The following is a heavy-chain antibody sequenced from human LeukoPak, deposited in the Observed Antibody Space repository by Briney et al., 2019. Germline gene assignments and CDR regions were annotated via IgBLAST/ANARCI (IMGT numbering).Heavy chain of an antibody. CDR1: GFTFSSYA. V-gene: IGHV3-23*01. CDR3: AREKVRGHAFDI. J-gene: IGHJ3*02. Sequence: PGGSLRLSCAASGFTFSSYAMSWVRQAPGKGLEWVSTISGSGGSTYYADSVKGRFTISGDNSKYTLYLQMNSLRAEDTAVYYCAREKVRGHAFDIWGQGTMVTVSS. CDR2: ISGSGGST. D-gene: IGHD3-10*01.